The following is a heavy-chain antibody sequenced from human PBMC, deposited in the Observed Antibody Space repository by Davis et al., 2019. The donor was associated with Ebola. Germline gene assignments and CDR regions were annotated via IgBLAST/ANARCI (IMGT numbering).Heavy chain of an antibody. CDR2: IYSRGST. D-gene: IGHD1-7*01. CDR1: GGSITNYY. CDR3: ARGSISGTRDYFYYFIDV. Sequence: PSETLSLTCTVSGGSITNYYWTWIRQPPGKGLEWIGYIYSRGSTKYSPSLKSRVTISVDTSKDQFSLKLSSVTAADTAVYYCARGSISGTRDYFYYFIDVWGKGTTVTVSS. J-gene: IGHJ6*03. V-gene: IGHV4-59*01.